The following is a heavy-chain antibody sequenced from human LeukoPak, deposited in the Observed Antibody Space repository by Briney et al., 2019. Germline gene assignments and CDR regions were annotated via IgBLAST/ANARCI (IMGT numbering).Heavy chain of an antibody. V-gene: IGHV1-18*01. CDR3: ARRSTSWTTDRNAFDI. J-gene: IGHJ3*02. CDR1: GYTFTSYG. D-gene: IGHD2-2*01. CDR2: ISAYNGNT. Sequence: AAVTLSYTDSGYTFTSYGIGWVRQAHGQGLVGMGCISAYNGNTNYAQKLQGRVTITTDTSTSTAYVELSSLRSEDTAVYYGARRSTSWTTDRNAFDILGQGTKVTVCS.